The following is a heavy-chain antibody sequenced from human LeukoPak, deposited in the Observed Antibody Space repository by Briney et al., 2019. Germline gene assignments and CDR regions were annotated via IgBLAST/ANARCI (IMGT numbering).Heavy chain of an antibody. CDR3: ARAFFVVVPAAMFSVAFDI. D-gene: IGHD2-2*01. CDR1: GGSSSGYY. CDR2: INNSGST. V-gene: IGHV4-34*01. J-gene: IGHJ3*02. Sequence: PSETLSLTCAVYGGSSSGYYWSWIRKPPGKGLEWIGEINNSGSTNYNPSLKSRVTISVDTSKNQFSLKLSSVTAADTAVYYCARAFFVVVPAAMFSVAFDIWGQGTMVTVSS.